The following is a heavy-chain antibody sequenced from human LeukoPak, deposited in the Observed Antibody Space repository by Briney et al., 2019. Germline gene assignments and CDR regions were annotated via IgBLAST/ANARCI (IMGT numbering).Heavy chain of an antibody. D-gene: IGHD3-9*01. CDR1: GDSISDYW. J-gene: IGHJ4*02. Sequence: SETLSLTCTVSGDSISDYWWNWLRRPPGKGLEWIGHISYKGASHYNPSLKSRVALSVDTSKNQFSLQLTSVTAADTAVYYCERVEPIDDYDILTGYFSYWGQGTLVTVSS. CDR2: ISYKGAS. V-gene: IGHV4-59*12. CDR3: ERVEPIDDYDILTGYFSY.